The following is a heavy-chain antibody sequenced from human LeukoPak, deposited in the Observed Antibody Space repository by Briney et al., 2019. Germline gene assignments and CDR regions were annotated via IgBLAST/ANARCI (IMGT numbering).Heavy chain of an antibody. CDR1: GYTFTSYG. V-gene: IGHV1-18*01. D-gene: IGHD1-7*01. CDR2: ISAYNGNT. J-gene: IGHJ3*02. Sequence: GASVKVSCKASGYTFTSYGISRVRQAPGQGLEWMGWISAYNGNTNYAQKLQGRVTMTTDTSTSTAYMELRSLRSDDTAVYYCARDRELPAPNDAFDIWGQGTMVTVSS. CDR3: ARDRELPAPNDAFDI.